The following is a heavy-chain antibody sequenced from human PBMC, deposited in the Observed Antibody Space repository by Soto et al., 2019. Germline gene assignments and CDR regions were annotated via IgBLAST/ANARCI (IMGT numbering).Heavy chain of an antibody. Sequence: ASVKVSCKASGYTFTSYGISWVRQAPGQGLAWMGWISGYNGDTNYAQKFQGRVTLTTDTSTSTAYLEVMTLRSDDTAVYYCAREGSYHDFDYWGLGTLVTVSS. CDR2: ISGYNGDT. CDR3: AREGSYHDFDY. CDR1: GYTFTSYG. V-gene: IGHV1-18*01. D-gene: IGHD3-22*01. J-gene: IGHJ4*02.